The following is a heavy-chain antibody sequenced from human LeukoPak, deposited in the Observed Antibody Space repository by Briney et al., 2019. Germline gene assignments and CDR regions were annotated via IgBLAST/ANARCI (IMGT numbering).Heavy chain of an antibody. J-gene: IGHJ4*02. D-gene: IGHD3-22*01. V-gene: IGHV5-51*01. CDR2: IYPGDSDT. CDR1: GYSFTSYW. Sequence: PGESLKISCKGSGYSFTSYWIGWVRQMPGKGLEWMGIIYPGDSDTRYSPSFQGQVTISADKSISTAYLQWSSLKASDTAMYYCARRKYYYDSSGYYPTFDYWGQGTLVTVSS. CDR3: ARRKYYYDSSGYYPTFDY.